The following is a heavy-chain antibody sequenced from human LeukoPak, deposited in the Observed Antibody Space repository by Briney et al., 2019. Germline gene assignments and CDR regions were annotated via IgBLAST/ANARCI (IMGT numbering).Heavy chain of an antibody. CDR1: GGSISTYS. CDR3: ARDASSWHYFDS. D-gene: IGHD6-13*01. CDR2: IYYSGSI. J-gene: IGHJ4*02. Sequence: SETLSLTCTVSGGSISTYSWSWIRQPPGKGLEWIGYIYYSGSINYNPSLKSRVAISADMSKSQISLKLSSVTAADTAVYYCARDASSWHYFDSWGQGTLVTVSS. V-gene: IGHV4-59*01.